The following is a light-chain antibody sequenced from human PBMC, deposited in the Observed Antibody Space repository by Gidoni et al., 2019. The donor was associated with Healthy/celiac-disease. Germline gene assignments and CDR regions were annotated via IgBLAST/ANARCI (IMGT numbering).Light chain of an antibody. CDR3: QQYGSSPGCS. Sequence: EIVLTQSPGTLSLPPGERATLSCRASQSVSSSYLAWYQQKPGQAPRLLIYGASSRATGIPDRFSGSGSGTDFTLTISRLEPEDFAVYYCQQYGSSPGCSFGQGTKLEIK. CDR2: GAS. V-gene: IGKV3-20*01. CDR1: QSVSSSY. J-gene: IGKJ2*04.